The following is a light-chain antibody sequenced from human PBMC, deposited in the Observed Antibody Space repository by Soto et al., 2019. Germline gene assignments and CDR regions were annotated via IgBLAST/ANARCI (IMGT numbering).Light chain of an antibody. Sequence: VLTQPPSVSGAPGQRVTISCTGSSSNIGAGYDVHWYQQLPGTAPKLLIYGNSNRPSGVPDRFSGSKSGTSASLAITGLQAEDEADHYCQSYDSSLSAYVFGTGTKVTV. J-gene: IGLJ1*01. CDR3: QSYDSSLSAYV. CDR2: GNS. V-gene: IGLV1-40*01. CDR1: SSNIGAGYD.